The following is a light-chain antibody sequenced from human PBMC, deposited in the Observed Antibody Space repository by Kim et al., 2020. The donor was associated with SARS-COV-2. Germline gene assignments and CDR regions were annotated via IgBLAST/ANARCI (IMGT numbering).Light chain of an antibody. CDR3: QYYGSSPYT. Sequence: EIVLTQSPGTLSLSPGERATLSCRASPSITTRDLAWYRQKPGQAPRLLIYGASNRAGGIPDRFSASGSGTDFTLTISRLEPEDFAVYYCQYYGSSPYTLGQGTKLEI. CDR1: PSITTRD. J-gene: IGKJ2*01. CDR2: GAS. V-gene: IGKV3-20*01.